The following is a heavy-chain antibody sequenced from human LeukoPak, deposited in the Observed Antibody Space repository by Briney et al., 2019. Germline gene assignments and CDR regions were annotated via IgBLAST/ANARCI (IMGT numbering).Heavy chain of an antibody. J-gene: IGHJ4*02. CDR3: ARDGRGYACSWYFDL. V-gene: IGHV4-39*07. Sequence: SETLSLTCTVSGGSISSSSYYWGWIRQPPGKGLEWIGRIYTSGSTNYSPSLKSRVTLSVDTSRNQFSLRLSSVTAADTAVYYCARDGRGYACSWYFDLWGQGTLVTVSS. CDR1: GGSISSSSYY. CDR2: IYTSGST. D-gene: IGHD6-13*01.